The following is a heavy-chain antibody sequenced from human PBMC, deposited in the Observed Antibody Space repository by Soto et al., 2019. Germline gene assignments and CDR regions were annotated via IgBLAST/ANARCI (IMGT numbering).Heavy chain of an antibody. CDR3: AKDIGDIVVIPPSISAYSALHV. CDR2: ISGSGSGT. Sequence: EVQLLESGGGVVQPGGSLRLSCGASGFTFNSYAVSWVRQAPGKGLQWVSIISGSGSGTYYADSVKGRFIISRDNSKNTLYLQMNSLRAEDTAVYFWAKDIGDIVVIPPSISAYSALHVWGQGTTVTVSS. D-gene: IGHD2-15*01. CDR1: GFTFNSYA. J-gene: IGHJ6*01. V-gene: IGHV3-23*01.